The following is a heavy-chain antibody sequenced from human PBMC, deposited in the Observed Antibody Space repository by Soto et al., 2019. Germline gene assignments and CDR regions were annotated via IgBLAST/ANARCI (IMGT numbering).Heavy chain of an antibody. D-gene: IGHD3-10*01. J-gene: IGHJ3*02. CDR2: IYYSGST. CDR3: AGKWFVGARDSDAFDI. V-gene: IGHV4-59*01. CDR1: GGSISSYY. Sequence: SETLSLTCTVSGGSISSYYWSWIRQPPGKGLEWIGYIYYSGSTNYNPSLKSRFTISVDTSKNQFSLKLSSVTAADTAVYYCAGKWFVGARDSDAFDIWGQGTMVTVSS.